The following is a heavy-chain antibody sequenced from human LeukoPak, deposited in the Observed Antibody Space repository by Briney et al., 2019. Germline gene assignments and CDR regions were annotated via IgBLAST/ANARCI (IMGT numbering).Heavy chain of an antibody. J-gene: IGHJ4*02. V-gene: IGHV4-59*01. CDR1: GGSISTYY. CDR3: ARDRDCRGTSYYNFEY. Sequence: SETLSLTCTVSGGSISTYYWSWIRQPPGKGLEWIGFIYFSGTTNYNPSLNSRVTISVDTSKNQFSLKVSSVTAADTAVYYCARDRDCRGTSYYNFEYWGPGTLVTVSS. D-gene: IGHD2-15*01. CDR2: IYFSGTT.